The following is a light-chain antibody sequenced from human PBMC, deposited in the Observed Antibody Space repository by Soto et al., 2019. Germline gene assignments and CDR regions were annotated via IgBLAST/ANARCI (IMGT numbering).Light chain of an antibody. V-gene: IGLV1-51*01. CDR1: SSNIGAGYD. CDR3: GSWDSSLSAYV. CDR2: DDN. J-gene: IGLJ1*01. Sequence: QSVLTQPPSVSGAPGQRVTISCTGSSSNIGAGYDVHWYQQLPGTAPKLLIYDDNKRPSGIPDRFSGSKSGTSATLGITGFQTGDEADYYCGSWDSSLSAYVLGTGTKV.